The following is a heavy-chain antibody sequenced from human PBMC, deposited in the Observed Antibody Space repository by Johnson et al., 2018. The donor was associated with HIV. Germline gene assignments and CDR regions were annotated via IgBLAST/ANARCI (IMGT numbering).Heavy chain of an antibody. CDR2: IYSGGST. J-gene: IGHJ3*02. CDR3: ARGSPYYNFWSGYVDAFDI. V-gene: IGHV3-66*01. CDR1: GFTVSSNY. D-gene: IGHD3-3*01. Sequence: VQLVESGGGLVQPGGSLRLSCAASGFTVSSNYMSWVRQAPGKGLEWVSVIYSGGSTYYADSVKGRFTISRDNSKNTLYLQLKSLRADDTAVACCARGSPYYNFWSGYVDAFDIWGQGTMVTVSS.